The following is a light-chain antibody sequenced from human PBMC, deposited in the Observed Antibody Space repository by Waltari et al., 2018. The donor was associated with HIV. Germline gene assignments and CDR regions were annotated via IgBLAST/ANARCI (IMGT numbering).Light chain of an antibody. CDR3: LQYDNLPYT. CDR1: QDMKKF. V-gene: IGKV1-33*01. J-gene: IGKJ2*01. CDR2: DAS. Sequence: DIQMTQSPSSMSASVGDRVTITCQASQDMKKFLNWFQQKPGRAPNLLISDASSLDAGVPSRFAGSGSVTDFTLTITSLQPEDIATYYCLQYDNLPYTFGQGTRLEI.